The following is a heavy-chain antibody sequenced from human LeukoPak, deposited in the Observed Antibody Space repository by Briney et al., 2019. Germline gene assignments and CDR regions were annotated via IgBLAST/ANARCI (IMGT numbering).Heavy chain of an antibody. CDR2: ISSSSSYI. CDR3: ARGTRDYNWRRFDY. D-gene: IGHD1-20*01. Sequence: GGSLRLSCAASGFTFSSYSMNWVRQAPGKGLEGVSSISSSSSYIYYADSVKGRFTISRDNAKNSLYLQMNSLRAEDTAVYYCARGTRDYNWRRFDYWGQGTLVTVSS. V-gene: IGHV3-21*01. CDR1: GFTFSSYS. J-gene: IGHJ4*02.